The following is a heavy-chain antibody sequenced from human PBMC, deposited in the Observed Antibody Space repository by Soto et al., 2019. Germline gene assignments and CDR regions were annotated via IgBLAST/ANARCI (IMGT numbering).Heavy chain of an antibody. D-gene: IGHD3-22*01. CDR3: ARVGRLLREADS. V-gene: IGHV4-59*01. J-gene: IGHJ4*02. CDR2: IYYTGST. Sequence: QVQLQESGPGLLKSSETLSRSCTVSGGSISGFYWSWIRQPPGNGLEWLGYIYYTGSTNYNPSLKSRLTISLDTSSNQFALKLTSVTAADTAVYYCARVGRLLREADSWGQGTLVTVSS. CDR1: GGSISGFY.